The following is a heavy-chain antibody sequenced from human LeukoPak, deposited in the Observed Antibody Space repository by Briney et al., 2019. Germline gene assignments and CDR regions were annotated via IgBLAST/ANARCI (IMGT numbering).Heavy chain of an antibody. Sequence: GRSLRLSCAASGFTFSCCAIHWVRQAPGRGLEWVAVISSDENTKFYADSVKGRLTVYRDNSKKTVWLQMDSLRAEDTAVYYCAKKGGSSGRYDYLDYWGQGTLVTVSS. CDR1: GFTFSCCA. CDR3: AKKGGSSGRYDYLDY. V-gene: IGHV3-30-3*02. J-gene: IGHJ4*02. D-gene: IGHD6-19*01. CDR2: ISSDENTK.